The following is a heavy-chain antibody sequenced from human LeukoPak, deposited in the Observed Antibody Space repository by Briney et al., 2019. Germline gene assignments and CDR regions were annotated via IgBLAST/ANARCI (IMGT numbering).Heavy chain of an antibody. D-gene: IGHD3-22*01. J-gene: IGHJ4*02. Sequence: PVASVKVSCKASGYTFTSYGISWVRQAPGQGLEWMGWISAYNGNTNYAQKLQGRVTMTTDTSTSTAYMELRSLRSDDTAVYYCARDLSVYYYDSSGYSPFDYWGRGTLVTVSS. CDR3: ARDLSVYYYDSSGYSPFDY. CDR2: ISAYNGNT. V-gene: IGHV1-18*01. CDR1: GYTFTSYG.